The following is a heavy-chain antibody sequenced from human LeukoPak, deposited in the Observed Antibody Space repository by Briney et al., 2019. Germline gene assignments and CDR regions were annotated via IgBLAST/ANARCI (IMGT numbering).Heavy chain of an antibody. D-gene: IGHD6-19*01. CDR2: INPNSGGT. CDR1: GYTFSDYY. V-gene: IGHV1-2*02. CDR3: AKERSSGWDSFDY. Sequence: ASMKVSCKASGYTFSDYYMHWVRQAPGQGLEWIGSINPNSGGTNYPQKFQGRVTMTRDTSISTAYMEMSSLRSDDTAMYYCAKERSSGWDSFDYWGQGTLVTVSS. J-gene: IGHJ4*02.